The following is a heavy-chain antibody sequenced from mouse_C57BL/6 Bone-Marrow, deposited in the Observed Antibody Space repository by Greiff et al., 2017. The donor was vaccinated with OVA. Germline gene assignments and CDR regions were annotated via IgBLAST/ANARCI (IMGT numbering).Heavy chain of an antibody. D-gene: IGHD1-1*01. V-gene: IGHV1-81*01. CDR2: IYPRSGNT. Sequence: QVQLQQSGAELARPGASVKLSCKASGYTFTSYGISWVKQRTGQGLEWIGEIYPRSGNTYYNEKFKGKATLTADKSSSTAYMELRSLTSEDSAVYFCARSCDGSSSPWFAYWGQGTLVTVSA. J-gene: IGHJ3*01. CDR3: ARSCDGSSSPWFAY. CDR1: GYTFTSYG.